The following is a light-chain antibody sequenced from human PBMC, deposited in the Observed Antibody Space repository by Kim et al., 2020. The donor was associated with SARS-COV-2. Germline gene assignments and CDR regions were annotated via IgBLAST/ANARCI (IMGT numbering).Light chain of an antibody. CDR2: ATS. V-gene: IGKV1-NL1*01. Sequence: SASLGDRVTITCRAGQVISSSLAWYQQKPGTAPKRLISATSKLEDGVPARFSGRGPGTEFTLTISSLQPEDVATYFCQQYYAVPFTFGQGTKLEI. J-gene: IGKJ2*01. CDR1: QVISSS. CDR3: QQYYAVPFT.